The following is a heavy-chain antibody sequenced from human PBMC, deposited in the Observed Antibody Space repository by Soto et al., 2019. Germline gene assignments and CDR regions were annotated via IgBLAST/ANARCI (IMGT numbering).Heavy chain of an antibody. J-gene: IGHJ3*02. Sequence: DSVKVSCKASGYTFTGYYMHWVRQAPGQGLEWMGWINPNSGGTNYAQKFQGWVTMTRDTSISTAYMELSRLRSDDTAVYYCARDGLVGATPAFDIWGQGTMVSVSS. V-gene: IGHV1-2*04. CDR2: INPNSGGT. CDR1: GYTFTGYY. D-gene: IGHD1-26*01. CDR3: ARDGLVGATPAFDI.